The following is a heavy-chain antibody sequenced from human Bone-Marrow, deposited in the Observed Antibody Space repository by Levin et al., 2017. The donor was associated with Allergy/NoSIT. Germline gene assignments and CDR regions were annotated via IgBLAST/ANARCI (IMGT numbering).Heavy chain of an antibody. CDR3: SRDGGITTSGKDY. D-gene: IGHD3-10*01. J-gene: IGHJ4*02. CDR2: IFYSGSA. V-gene: IGHV4-30-4*01. CDR1: GGSISSGDYF. Sequence: SETLSLTCTVSGGSISSGDYFWTWIRQPPGKGLEWIGYIFYSGSAYYNPSLKSRVTISVDTSKNQFSLNLSSVTAADTAIYYCSRDGGITTSGKDYWGQGTLVTVSS.